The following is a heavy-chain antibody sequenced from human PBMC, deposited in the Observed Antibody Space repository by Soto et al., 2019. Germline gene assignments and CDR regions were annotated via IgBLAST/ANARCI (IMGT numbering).Heavy chain of an antibody. Sequence: PGESLKISCKGSGYSFTSYWIGWVRQMPGKGLEWIGIIYLGDSDTRYSPSFQGQGTSSADKSISSAYLQWSSLKASDTAMYYCAGAGYSSGWPLACCDYWGQGTLVTVSS. CDR3: AGAGYSSGWPLACCDY. CDR1: GYSFTSYW. CDR2: IYLGDSDT. D-gene: IGHD6-19*01. V-gene: IGHV5-51*01. J-gene: IGHJ4*02.